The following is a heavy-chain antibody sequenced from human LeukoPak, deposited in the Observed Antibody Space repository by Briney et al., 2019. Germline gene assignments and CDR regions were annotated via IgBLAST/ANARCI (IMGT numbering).Heavy chain of an antibody. D-gene: IGHD2-8*01. Sequence: GGSLRLSCAASGFTFSTYSMHWVRQAPGKGLEWVSYISRSGSTISYSDSVKGRFTISRDNTMNSLYLQMNSLRDEDTAIYYCARVPTNSWYNWFDPWGQGTLVTVSS. CDR2: ISRSGSTI. CDR3: ARVPTNSWYNWFDP. V-gene: IGHV3-48*02. CDR1: GFTFSTYS. J-gene: IGHJ5*02.